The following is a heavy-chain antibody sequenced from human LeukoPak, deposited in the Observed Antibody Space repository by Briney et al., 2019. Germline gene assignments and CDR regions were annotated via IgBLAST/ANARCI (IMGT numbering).Heavy chain of an antibody. Sequence: PGGSLRLSCATSGFTFSSYGMHWVRQAPGKGLEWVAVISYDESNKYYADSVKGRFTISRDNSKNTLYLQMNSLRAEDTAVYYCLLRYRVDYWGQGTLVTVSS. CDR2: ISYDESNK. V-gene: IGHV3-30*03. J-gene: IGHJ4*02. D-gene: IGHD1-1*01. CDR1: GFTFSSYG. CDR3: LLRYRVDY.